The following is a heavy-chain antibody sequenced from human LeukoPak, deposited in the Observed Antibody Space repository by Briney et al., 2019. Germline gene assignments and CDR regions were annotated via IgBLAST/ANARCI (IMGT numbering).Heavy chain of an antibody. J-gene: IGHJ5*02. CDR1: GGPIRSSSYS. V-gene: IGHV4-39*02. Sequence: PSETLSLTCTVSGGPIRSSSYSGGWIRKPPGKGREWMGGIYYSGSTYYNPSLKSRVTISVDTSKNQFSLKLSSVTAADTAVYYCARDLPYSSSWLAWFDPWGQGTLVTVSS. D-gene: IGHD6-13*01. CDR2: IYYSGST. CDR3: ARDLPYSSSWLAWFDP.